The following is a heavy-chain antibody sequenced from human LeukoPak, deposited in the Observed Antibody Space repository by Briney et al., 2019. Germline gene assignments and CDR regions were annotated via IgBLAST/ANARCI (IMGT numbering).Heavy chain of an antibody. CDR1: GFTFSSYG. V-gene: IGHV3-48*04. Sequence: GGSLRLSCAASGFTFSSYGMHWVRQAPGKGLEWVSYISSSGSTIYYADSVKGRFTISRDNAKNSLYLQMNSLRAEDTAVYYCARYSSEGSGWYGGYYYYGMDVWGQGTTVTVSS. D-gene: IGHD6-19*01. CDR3: ARYSSEGSGWYGGYYYYGMDV. CDR2: ISSSGSTI. J-gene: IGHJ6*02.